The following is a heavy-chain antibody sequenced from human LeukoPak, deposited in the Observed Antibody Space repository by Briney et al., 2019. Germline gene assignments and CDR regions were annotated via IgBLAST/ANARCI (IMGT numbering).Heavy chain of an antibody. J-gene: IGHJ4*02. CDR3: ARGLNYYGSGSSLFDY. V-gene: IGHV4-30-2*01. CDR1: GGSISSGGYS. CDR2: IYHSGST. Sequence: NPSETLSLTCAVSGGSISSGGYSWSWIRQPPGKGLEWIGYIYHSGSTYYNPSLKSRVTISVDRSKNQFSLKLSSVTAADTAVYYCARGLNYYGSGSSLFDYWGQGTLVTVSS. D-gene: IGHD3-10*01.